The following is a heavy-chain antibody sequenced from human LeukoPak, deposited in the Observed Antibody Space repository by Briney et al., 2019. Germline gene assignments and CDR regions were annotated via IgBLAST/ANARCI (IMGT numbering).Heavy chain of an antibody. CDR3: ATGYSSTWYYFDY. D-gene: IGHD6-13*01. Sequence: PSQTLSLTCTVSGDSISSYYWSWIRQPPGKGLEWIGYIYHSGSTNYNPSLKSRVTISADTSKDQFSLKLASVTAADTAVYYCATGYSSTWYYFDYWGQGTLVTVSS. CDR1: GDSISSYY. V-gene: IGHV4-59*01. CDR2: IYHSGST. J-gene: IGHJ4*02.